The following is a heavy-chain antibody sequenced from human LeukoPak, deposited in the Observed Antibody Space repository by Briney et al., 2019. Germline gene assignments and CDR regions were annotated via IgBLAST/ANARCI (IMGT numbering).Heavy chain of an antibody. Sequence: SETLSPTCAVSGCSISSGYYWGWIRQPPGKGLEWIGSIYHSGSTYYNPSLKSRVTISVDTSKNQFSLKLSSVTAADTAVYYCARCERAAQPPFDYWGQGTLVTVSS. CDR2: IYHSGST. CDR3: ARCERAAQPPFDY. D-gene: IGHD6-13*01. V-gene: IGHV4-38-2*01. CDR1: GCSISSGYY. J-gene: IGHJ4*02.